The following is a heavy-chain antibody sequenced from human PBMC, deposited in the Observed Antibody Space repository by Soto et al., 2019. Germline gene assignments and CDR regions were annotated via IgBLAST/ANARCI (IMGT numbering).Heavy chain of an antibody. Sequence: LSLTCAVYGGSFSGYYWSWIRQPPGKGLEWIGEINHSGSTNYNPSLKSRVTISVDTSKNQFSLKLSSVTAADTAVYYCARVGGKLIVLMVYAIRGAFDIWGQGTMVTVSS. CDR3: ARVGGKLIVLMVYAIRGAFDI. CDR1: GGSFSGYY. CDR2: INHSGST. V-gene: IGHV4-34*01. J-gene: IGHJ3*02. D-gene: IGHD2-8*01.